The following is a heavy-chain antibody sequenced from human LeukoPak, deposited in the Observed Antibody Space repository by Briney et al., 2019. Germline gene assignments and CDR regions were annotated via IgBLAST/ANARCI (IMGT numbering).Heavy chain of an antibody. V-gene: IGHV4-59*01. CDR2: FYDTSSP. Sequence: KPSETLSLTCTASGGTISIYYRSWIRQPPGKGLEWISDFYDTSSPTYNPSLERRVTISVDMSWNQFSLNLSSVTAADTAVYYCARGRGTLTSWGQGTLATVSS. CDR3: ARGRGTLTS. CDR1: GGTISIYY. J-gene: IGHJ5*02. D-gene: IGHD1-1*01.